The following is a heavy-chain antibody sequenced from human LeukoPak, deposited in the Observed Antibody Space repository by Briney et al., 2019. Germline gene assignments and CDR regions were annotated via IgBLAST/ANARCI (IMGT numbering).Heavy chain of an antibody. Sequence: SETLSLTCTVSAVSISNYYWTWIRQPAGKGLEWIGRLYIGRETDYNPSLKSRVTVSVDTSNSQFSLRLTSVTAADTATYYCARESRVLIGDGYYLDSWGPETLITVSS. D-gene: IGHD3-3*01. CDR3: ARESRVLIGDGYYLDS. CDR1: AVSISNYY. V-gene: IGHV4-4*07. CDR2: LYIGRET. J-gene: IGHJ4*02.